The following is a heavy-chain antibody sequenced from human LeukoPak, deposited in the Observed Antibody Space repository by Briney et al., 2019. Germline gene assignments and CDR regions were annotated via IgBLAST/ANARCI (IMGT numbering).Heavy chain of an antibody. D-gene: IGHD3-10*01. Sequence: GGSLRLSCAASGFTFSSYAMSWVRQIPGKGLEWVSAISGSDAGTYYADPVKGRFTIPRDNSKNTLYLQMNSLRAEDTAVYYCAKDLLLWFGELSFGYWGQGTLVTVSS. J-gene: IGHJ4*02. CDR2: ISGSDAGT. V-gene: IGHV3-23*01. CDR1: GFTFSSYA. CDR3: AKDLLLWFGELSFGY.